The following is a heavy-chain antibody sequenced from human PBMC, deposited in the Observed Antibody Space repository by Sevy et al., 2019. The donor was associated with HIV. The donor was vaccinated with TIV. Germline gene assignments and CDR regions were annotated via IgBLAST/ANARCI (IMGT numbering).Heavy chain of an antibody. J-gene: IGHJ6*02. Sequence: GRSLRLSCAASGFTFSSYWMSWVRQAPGKGLEWVANIKQDGSEKYYVDSVKGRFTISRDNAKNSLYLQMNSLRAEDTAVYYCARVDLGYGDYYGGANYYYGMDVWGQGTTVTVSS. CDR1: GFTFSSYW. D-gene: IGHD4-17*01. V-gene: IGHV3-7*01. CDR3: ARVDLGYGDYYGGANYYYGMDV. CDR2: IKQDGSEK.